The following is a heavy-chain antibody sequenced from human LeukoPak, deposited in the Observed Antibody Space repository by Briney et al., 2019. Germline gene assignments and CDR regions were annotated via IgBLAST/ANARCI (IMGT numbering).Heavy chain of an antibody. CDR3: AREEISRELDY. V-gene: IGHV1-2*02. CDR1: GYTFTGHY. J-gene: IGHJ4*02. D-gene: IGHD1-1*01. CDR2: INPNSGGT. Sequence: ASVKVSCKASGYTFTGHYMHWVRQAPGQGLEWMGWINPNSGGTEYAQKFQGRVTMTRDTSISTAYMELSRLRSDDTAVYYCAREEISRELDYWGQGTLVTVSS.